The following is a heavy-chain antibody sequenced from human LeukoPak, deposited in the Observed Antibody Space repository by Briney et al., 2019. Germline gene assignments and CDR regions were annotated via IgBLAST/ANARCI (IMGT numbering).Heavy chain of an antibody. J-gene: IGHJ3*02. CDR3: ARGSRGDGAAFDI. CDR1: GGSISTYY. Sequence: SETLSLTCTVSGGSISTYYWSWIRQPPGKELEWIGYIYYSGNTNYNPSLKSRVAISVDTSNNQFSLNLNSVTAADTAVYYCARGSRGDGAAFDIWGQGTMVTVSS. CDR2: IYYSGNT. D-gene: IGHD7-27*01. V-gene: IGHV4-59*01.